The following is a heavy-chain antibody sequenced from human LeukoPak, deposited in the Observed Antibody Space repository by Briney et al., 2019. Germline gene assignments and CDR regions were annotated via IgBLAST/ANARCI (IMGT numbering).Heavy chain of an antibody. CDR2: IWYDGSNK. V-gene: IGHV3-33*08. J-gene: IGHJ4*02. CDR1: GFTLSRYG. D-gene: IGHD6-13*01. Sequence: PGGSLRLSCATSGFTLSRYGVAWVRQAPGKGLEWVAVIWYDGSNKYYADSVKGRFTISRDNSKNTLYLQMNSLRAEDTAVYYCARIGIAAAVGSFWGQGTLVTVSS. CDR3: ARIGIAAAVGSF.